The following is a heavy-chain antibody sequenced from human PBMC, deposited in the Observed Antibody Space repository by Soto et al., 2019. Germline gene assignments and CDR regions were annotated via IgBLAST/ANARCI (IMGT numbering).Heavy chain of an antibody. J-gene: IGHJ5*02. V-gene: IGHV4-39*01. Sequence: QLQLQESGPGLVKPSETLSLTCTVSGGSISSSSFHWGWIRQPPGKGLEWIGSIYYSGSTYYSPSLKSRVTLSVDTSKNQFSLKLSSVTAEDTAVYYCARRERAAGTDWWFDPWGQGTLVTVSS. CDR3: ARRERAAGTDWWFDP. CDR2: IYYSGST. CDR1: GGSISSSSFH. D-gene: IGHD6-13*01.